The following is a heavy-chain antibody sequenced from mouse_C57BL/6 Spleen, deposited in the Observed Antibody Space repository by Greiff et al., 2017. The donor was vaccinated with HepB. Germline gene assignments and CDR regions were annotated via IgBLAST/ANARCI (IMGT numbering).Heavy chain of an antibody. Sequence: QVQLQQSGAELVKPGASVKISCKASGYAFSSYWMNWVKQRPGKGLEWIGQLYPGDGDTNYNGKFKGKATLTADKSSSTAYMQLSSLTSEDSAVYFCARWRGTAQATYYFDYWGQGTTLTVSS. CDR2: LYPGDGDT. J-gene: IGHJ2*01. V-gene: IGHV1-80*01. D-gene: IGHD3-2*02. CDR3: ARWRGTAQATYYFDY. CDR1: GYAFSSYW.